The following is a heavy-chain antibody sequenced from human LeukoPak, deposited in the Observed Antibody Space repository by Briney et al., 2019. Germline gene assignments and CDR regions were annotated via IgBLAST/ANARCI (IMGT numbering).Heavy chain of an antibody. CDR3: ARGSRITMIGGDAFGI. CDR2: IYTSGST. V-gene: IGHV4-61*02. J-gene: IGHJ3*02. CDR1: GGSISSGSYY. Sequence: SETLSLTCTVSGGSISSGSYYWSWIRQPAGKGLEWIGCIYTSGSTNYNPPLKRVVPIPVDTSKNQFSPKLSSVAAADTAVYYCARGSRITMIGGDAFGIWGQGTMVTVSS. D-gene: IGHD3-10*02.